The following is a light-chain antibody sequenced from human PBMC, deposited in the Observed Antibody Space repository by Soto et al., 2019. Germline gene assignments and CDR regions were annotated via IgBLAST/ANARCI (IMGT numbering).Light chain of an antibody. J-gene: IGKJ2*01. CDR1: QSVSSSY. Sequence: ENVLTQSPGTLSLSPGERATLSCRASQSVSSSYLTWYQQKPGQAPRLLIYGASSRATDIPDRFSGSGSGTDFDLTISRLEPEDCAVYYCQQYDSSPVTFGQGTKLEIK. CDR2: GAS. V-gene: IGKV3-20*01. CDR3: QQYDSSPVT.